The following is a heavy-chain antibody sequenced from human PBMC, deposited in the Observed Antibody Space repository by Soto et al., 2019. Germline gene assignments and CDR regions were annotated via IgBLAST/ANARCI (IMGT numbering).Heavy chain of an antibody. CDR1: GYSFAGYW. CDR3: ARQIYDSDTGPNFQYYFDS. D-gene: IGHD3-22*01. CDR2: IDPSDSQT. V-gene: IGHV5-10-1*01. J-gene: IGHJ4*02. Sequence: GESLKISCKGSGYSFAGYWITWVRQKPGKGLGWMGRIDPSDSQTYYSPSFRGHVTISATKSITTVFLQWSSLRASDTAMYYCARQIYDSDTGPNFQYYFDSWGQGTPVTVSS.